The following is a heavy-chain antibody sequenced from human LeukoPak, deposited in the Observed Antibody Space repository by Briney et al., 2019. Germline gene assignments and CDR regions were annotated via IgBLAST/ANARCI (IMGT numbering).Heavy chain of an antibody. Sequence: SETLSLTCTVSGGSISSYYWTWIRQTPGKELEWIGYIYYSGGTNYNPSLKSRVSISVDTSRNQLPLMLTSVTAADTAVYYCARGGYSSSWSLGMDVWGQGTTVTVSS. V-gene: IGHV4-59*12. J-gene: IGHJ6*02. D-gene: IGHD6-13*01. CDR3: ARGGYSSSWSLGMDV. CDR1: GGSISSYY. CDR2: IYYSGGT.